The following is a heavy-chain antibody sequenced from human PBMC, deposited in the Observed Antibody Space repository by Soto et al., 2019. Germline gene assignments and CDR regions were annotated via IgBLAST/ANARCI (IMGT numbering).Heavy chain of an antibody. V-gene: IGHV3-30*18. CDR1: GFTFSSYG. Sequence: PVGSLRLSCAASGFTFSSYGMHWVRQAPGKGLEWVAVISYDGSNKYYADPVKGRFTISRDNSKNTLYLQMNNLRAEDTAVYYCAKSKQLVRASNTFDYWGQGTLVTVS. CDR2: ISYDGSNK. CDR3: AKSKQLVRASNTFDY. J-gene: IGHJ4*02. D-gene: IGHD6-13*01.